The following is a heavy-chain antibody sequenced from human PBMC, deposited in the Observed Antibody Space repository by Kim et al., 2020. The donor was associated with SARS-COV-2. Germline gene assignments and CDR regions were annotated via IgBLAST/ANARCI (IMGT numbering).Heavy chain of an antibody. D-gene: IGHD3-3*01. CDR2: TI. Sequence: TIQYADAVKCRFTISRDNAKHSVYLHLKSVRVEDTALYYCARDFGAWFDPWGQGPLVTVSS. V-gene: IGHV3-11*01. J-gene: IGHJ5*02. CDR3: ARDFGAWFDP.